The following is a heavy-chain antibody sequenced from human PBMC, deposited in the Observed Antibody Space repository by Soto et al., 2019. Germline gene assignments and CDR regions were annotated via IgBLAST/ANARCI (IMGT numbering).Heavy chain of an antibody. CDR2: ISCDGSNK. D-gene: IGHD3-3*01. Sequence: LRLSCAASGFTFSSYAMHWVRQAPGKGLEWVAVISCDGSNKYYADSVKGRFTISRDNSKNTLYLQMNSLRAEDTAVYYCARDAYYDFWSGGYYGMDVWGQGTTVTVSS. J-gene: IGHJ6*02. CDR1: GFTFSSYA. CDR3: ARDAYYDFWSGGYYGMDV. V-gene: IGHV3-30-3*01.